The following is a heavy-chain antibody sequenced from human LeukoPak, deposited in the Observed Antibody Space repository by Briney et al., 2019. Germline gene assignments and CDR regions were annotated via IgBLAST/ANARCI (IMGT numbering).Heavy chain of an antibody. J-gene: IGHJ5*02. CDR2: IYYSGST. V-gene: IGHV4-59*01. CDR3: ASGNYDFWSGHPNWFDP. Sequence: PSETLSLTCTVSGDSIRSYYWSWIRQPPGKGLEWIGYIYYSGSTNYNPSLKSRVTISLDTSKNHFSLRVSSVTAADTAVYYCASGNYDFWSGHPNWFDPWGQGTLVTVSS. D-gene: IGHD3-3*01. CDR1: GDSIRSYY.